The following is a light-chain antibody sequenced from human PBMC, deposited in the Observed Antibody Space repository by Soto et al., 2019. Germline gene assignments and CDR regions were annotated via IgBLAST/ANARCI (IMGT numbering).Light chain of an antibody. CDR2: AAS. J-gene: IGKJ3*01. V-gene: IGKV1-39*01. CDR1: QSISSY. Sequence: QMTLSAFSLSATIGDRVTITCRASQSISSYLNWYQQKPGKAPKLLIYAASNLQSGVPSRFSGSGSGTDFTLTISSLQPEDFVTYYCQQSYSTPFTFGPGTKVDI. CDR3: QQSYSTPFT.